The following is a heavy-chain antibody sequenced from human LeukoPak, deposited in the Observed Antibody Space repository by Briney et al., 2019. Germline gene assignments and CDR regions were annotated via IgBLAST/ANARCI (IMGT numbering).Heavy chain of an antibody. J-gene: IGHJ6*03. Sequence: SVKVSCKASGGTFSSYAISWVRQAPGQGLEWTGGIIPIFGTANYAQKFQGRVTITTDESTSTAYMELSSLRSEDTAVYYCAKGQQLTNYYYYCMDVWGKGTTVTVSS. CDR1: GGTFSSYA. CDR2: IIPIFGTA. CDR3: AKGQQLTNYYYYCMDV. V-gene: IGHV1-69*05. D-gene: IGHD6-13*01.